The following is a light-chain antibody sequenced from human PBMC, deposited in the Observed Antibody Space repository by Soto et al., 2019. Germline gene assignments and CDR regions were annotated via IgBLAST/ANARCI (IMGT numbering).Light chain of an antibody. V-gene: IGKV3-15*01. CDR3: QQYNNWPWT. J-gene: IGKJ1*01. CDR1: QSVSSN. CDR2: GAS. Sequence: EIVMTQSPATLPVSPGERATLSCRASQSVSSNLAWYQQKPGQAPRLLIYGASTRATGIPARFSGSESGTEFTLTISSLQSEDFAVYYCQQYNNWPWTFGQGTKVEIQ.